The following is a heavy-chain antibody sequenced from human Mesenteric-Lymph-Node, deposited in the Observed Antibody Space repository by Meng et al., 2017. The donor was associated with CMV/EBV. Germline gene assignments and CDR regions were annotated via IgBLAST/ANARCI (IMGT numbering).Heavy chain of an antibody. CDR3: AKPSGSYYGDYFDY. D-gene: IGHD1-26*01. CDR1: GFTFDDYA. CDR2: ISWNSGSI. J-gene: IGHJ4*02. V-gene: IGHV3-9*01. Sequence: GGSLRLSCAASGFTFDDYAMHWVRQAPGKGLEWVSGISWNSGSIGYADSVKGRFTISRDNAKNSLYLQMNSLRAEDTALYYCAKPSGSYYGDYFDYWGQGTLVTVSS.